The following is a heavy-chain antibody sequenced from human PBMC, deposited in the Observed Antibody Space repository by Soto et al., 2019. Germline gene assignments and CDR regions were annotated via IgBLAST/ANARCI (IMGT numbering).Heavy chain of an antibody. CDR3: ARDKRDLRFLEWSYYFDY. CDR2: ISYDGSNK. V-gene: IGHV3-30-3*01. D-gene: IGHD3-3*01. J-gene: IGHJ4*02. CDR1: GFTFSSYA. Sequence: GGSLRLSCAASGFTFSSYAMHWVRQAPGKGLEWVAVISYDGSNKYYADSVKGRFTISRDNSKNTLYLQLNSLRAEDTAVYYCARDKRDLRFLEWSYYFDYWGQ.